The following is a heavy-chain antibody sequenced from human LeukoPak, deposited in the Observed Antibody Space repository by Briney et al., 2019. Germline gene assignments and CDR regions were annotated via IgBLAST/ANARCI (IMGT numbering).Heavy chain of an antibody. J-gene: IGHJ4*02. CDR1: AFPFSSYW. CDR3: TRVGYIDEGIDY. V-gene: IGHV3-7*04. D-gene: IGHD5-24*01. Sequence: GGSLRLSCEASAFPFSSYWMTWVRQAPGKGLEWVANINQEGSKKSYVDSVKGRFPISRDNAKNSLYLQMNSLRAEDTAIYYCTRVGYIDEGIDYWGQGTLVTVSS. CDR2: INQEGSKK.